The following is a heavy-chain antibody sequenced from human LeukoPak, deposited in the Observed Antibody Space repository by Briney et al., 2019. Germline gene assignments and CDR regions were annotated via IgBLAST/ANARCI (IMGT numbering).Heavy chain of an antibody. V-gene: IGHV5-51*01. D-gene: IGHD2-21*02. J-gene: IGHJ4*02. CDR3: ARPAPYCGGDCYFDY. Sequence: GESLKISCQGSGYSFTSYWIGWVRQMPGKGLAWMGIIYPGDSDTRYSPSFQGQVTISADKSISTAYLQWTSLKASDTAMYYCARPAPYCGGDCYFDYWGQGTLVTVSS. CDR1: GYSFTSYW. CDR2: IYPGDSDT.